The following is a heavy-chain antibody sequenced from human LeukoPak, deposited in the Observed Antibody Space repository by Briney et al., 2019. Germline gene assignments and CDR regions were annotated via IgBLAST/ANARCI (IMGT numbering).Heavy chain of an antibody. CDR3: ASTGLYYDSSGWNY. CDR2: INHSGST. J-gene: IGHJ4*02. CDR1: GGSISSGDYY. Sequence: PSETLSLTCTVSGGSISSGDYYWSWIRQPPGKGLEWIGEINHSGSTNYNPSLKSRVTISVDTSKNQFSLKLSSVTAADTAVYYCASTGLYYDSSGWNYWGQGTLVTVSS. D-gene: IGHD3-22*01. V-gene: IGHV4-39*07.